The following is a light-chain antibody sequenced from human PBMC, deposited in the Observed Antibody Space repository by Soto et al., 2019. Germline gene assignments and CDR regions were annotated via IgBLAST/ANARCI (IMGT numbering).Light chain of an antibody. Sequence: QSALTQPPSASGSPGQPVAISCTGTNSDIGNYNFVSWYQQHPGKAPKLMIYEVNKRPSGVPDRFSGSKSGNTASLTVSGLQPEDEADYYCSSYAGSNNLLFGGGTKLTVL. V-gene: IGLV2-8*01. J-gene: IGLJ2*01. CDR2: EVN. CDR1: NSDIGNYNF. CDR3: SSYAGSNNLL.